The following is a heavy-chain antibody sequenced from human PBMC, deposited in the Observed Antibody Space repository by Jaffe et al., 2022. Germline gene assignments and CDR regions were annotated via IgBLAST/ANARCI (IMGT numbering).Heavy chain of an antibody. V-gene: IGHV4-61*02. CDR1: GGSISSGSYY. Sequence: QVQLQESGPGLVKPSQTLSLTCTVSGGSISSGSYYWSWIRQPAGKGLEWIGRIYTSGSTNYNPSLKSRVTISVDTSKNQFSLKLSSVTAADTAVYYCARGGEGILTGYSEVPGGYYYYYYMDVWGKGTTVTVSS. D-gene: IGHD3-9*01. J-gene: IGHJ6*03. CDR2: IYTSGST. CDR3: ARGGEGILTGYSEVPGGYYYYYYMDV.